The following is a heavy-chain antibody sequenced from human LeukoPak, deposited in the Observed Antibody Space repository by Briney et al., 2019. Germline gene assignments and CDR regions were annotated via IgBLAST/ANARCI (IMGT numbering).Heavy chain of an antibody. Sequence: GGSLRLSCAASGFTFSSYAMSWVRQAPGKGLEWVSAISGSGGSTYYADSVKGRFTISRDNSKTTVFLQMNSLRAEDTAVYYCAKVDNSGYYRYYFEYWGQGTLVTVSS. J-gene: IGHJ4*02. V-gene: IGHV3-23*01. CDR1: GFTFSSYA. D-gene: IGHD3-22*01. CDR3: AKVDNSGYYRYYFEY. CDR2: ISGSGGST.